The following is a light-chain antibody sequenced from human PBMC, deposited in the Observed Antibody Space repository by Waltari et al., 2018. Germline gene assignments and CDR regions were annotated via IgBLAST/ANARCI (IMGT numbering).Light chain of an antibody. CDR3: MQALQTPRT. CDR2: LGS. Sequence: DIVMTQSPLSLSVTPGEPASISCRSSQSLLHSNGYTYLDWYLQKPGQSPQLLIYLGSNRASGVPDRFRGSGSGTDFTLKISRVEAEDVGVFYCMQALQTPRTFGPGTKVDI. V-gene: IGKV2-28*01. J-gene: IGKJ3*01. CDR1: QSLLHSNGYTY.